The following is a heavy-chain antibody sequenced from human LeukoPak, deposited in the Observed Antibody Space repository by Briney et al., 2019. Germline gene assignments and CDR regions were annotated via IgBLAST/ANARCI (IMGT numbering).Heavy chain of an antibody. CDR2: INPNSGGT. CDR1: GYTFTGYY. V-gene: IGHV1-2*02. D-gene: IGHD3-22*01. CDR3: ARDGSYYYDSSGYPDY. J-gene: IGHJ4*02. Sequence: ASVKVSCKASGYTFTGYYMHWVRQAPGQGLEWMGWINPNSGGTNYAQKFQGRVTMTRDTSISTAYMELSSLRSEDTAVYYCARDGSYYYDSSGYPDYWGQGTLVTVSS.